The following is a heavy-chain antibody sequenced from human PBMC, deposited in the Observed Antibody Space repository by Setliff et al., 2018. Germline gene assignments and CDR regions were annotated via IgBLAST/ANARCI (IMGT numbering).Heavy chain of an antibody. CDR2: IYYSGST. J-gene: IGHJ2*01. D-gene: IGHD6-19*01. Sequence: SETLSLTCIVSGASITSDAYYWSWVRQHPGKGLEWIGYIYYSGSTYYNPSLESRVTISLDSSKNQFSLELHSVTAADTAVYYCARSRTIAVKGGVFAVWGRGTLVTVSS. CDR1: GASITSDAYY. CDR3: ARSRTIAVKGGVFAV. V-gene: IGHV4-31*03.